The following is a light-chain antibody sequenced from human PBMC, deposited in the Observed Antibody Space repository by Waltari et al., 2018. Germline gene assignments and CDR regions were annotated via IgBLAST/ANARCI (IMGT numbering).Light chain of an antibody. V-gene: IGKV1-17*01. J-gene: IGKJ1*01. CDR3: QQGNSYPWT. Sequence: DIKMSQSPSSLSASVGDRVNITCRASQGISIYLNWNQQKPGKAPKLLIYYTSSLASGVPSRCSGSGSGTEFTLTISSLQPEDFATYYCQQGNSYPWTFGQGTKVEIK. CDR1: QGISIY. CDR2: YTS.